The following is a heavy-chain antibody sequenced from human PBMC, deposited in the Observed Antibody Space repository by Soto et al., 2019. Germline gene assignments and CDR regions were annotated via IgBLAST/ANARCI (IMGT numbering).Heavy chain of an antibody. CDR1: GGSISSYY. V-gene: IGHV4-59*08. Sequence: SETLSLTCTVHGGSISSYYWSWIRQPPGKGLEWIGYIYYSGSTNYNPSLKSRVTISVDTSKNQFSLKLSSVTAADTAVHYCARRNGVAFDTWGQWTMVT. CDR3: ARRNGVAFDT. J-gene: IGHJ3*02. CDR2: IYYSGST. D-gene: IGHD3-10*01.